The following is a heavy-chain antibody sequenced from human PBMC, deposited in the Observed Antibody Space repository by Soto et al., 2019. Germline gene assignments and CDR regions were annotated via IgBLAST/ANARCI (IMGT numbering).Heavy chain of an antibody. Sequence: QVQLVESGGGVVQPGRSLRLSCAASGFTFSSYGMHWVRQAPGKGLEWVAVISYDGSKKYYADSVKGRFTISRDNSKNTVYLQMNSLRAEDTAVYYCAKDAPTMVYAMDAVDSWGQGTLVTVSS. CDR3: AKDAPTMVYAMDAVDS. V-gene: IGHV3-30*18. J-gene: IGHJ4*02. CDR1: GFTFSSYG. CDR2: ISYDGSKK. D-gene: IGHD2-8*01.